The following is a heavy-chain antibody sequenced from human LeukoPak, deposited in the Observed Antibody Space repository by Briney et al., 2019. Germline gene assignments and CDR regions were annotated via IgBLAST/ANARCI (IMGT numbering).Heavy chain of an antibody. J-gene: IGHJ6*02. Sequence: GRSLRLSCAASGFTFSSYGMHWVRQAPGKGLEWVAVISYDGSNKYYADSVKGRFTISRDNSKNTLYLQMNSLRAEDTAVYYCAKGSYSSGVPLWYYYGMDVWGQGTTVTVSS. D-gene: IGHD6-19*01. CDR3: AKGSYSSGVPLWYYYGMDV. V-gene: IGHV3-30*18. CDR2: ISYDGSNK. CDR1: GFTFSSYG.